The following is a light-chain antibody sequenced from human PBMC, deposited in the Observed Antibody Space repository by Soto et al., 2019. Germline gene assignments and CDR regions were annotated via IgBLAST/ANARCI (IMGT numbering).Light chain of an antibody. CDR2: EVN. CDR3: SSFTSTSTYV. CDR1: SRDVGGYNY. Sequence: QSALTQPASVSGSPGQSITISCTGTSRDVGGYNYVSWYQQHPDKAPKLMIYEVNSRPSGVSNRFSGSKSGNTASLTISGLQAEDEADYYCSSFTSTSTYVYGTGTKVTVL. J-gene: IGLJ1*01. V-gene: IGLV2-14*01.